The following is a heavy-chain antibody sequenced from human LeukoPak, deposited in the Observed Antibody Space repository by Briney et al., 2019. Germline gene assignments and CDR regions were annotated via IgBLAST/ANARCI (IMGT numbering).Heavy chain of an antibody. D-gene: IGHD3-3*01. V-gene: IGHV4-59*11. CDR3: AREVLQGSSQGMDV. CDR1: GGSISSHY. J-gene: IGHJ6*04. CDR2: IYDSGNT. Sequence: PAETLSLTCTVSGGSISSHYWSWVRQPPGQGLEWVAYIYDSGNTNYNPSLKSRLSIFMDTSKNQISLNLTSVTPADTAVYYCAREVLQGSSQGMDVWGKGTTVIVSS.